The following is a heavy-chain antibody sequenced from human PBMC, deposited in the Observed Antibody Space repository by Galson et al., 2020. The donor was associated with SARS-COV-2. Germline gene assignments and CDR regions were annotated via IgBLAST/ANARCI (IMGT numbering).Heavy chain of an antibody. CDR1: GFTFSSYS. J-gene: IGHJ6*02. CDR3: ARGGRYFDWLGPPYYYYGMDV. CDR2: ISSSSSYI. Sequence: NSGGSLRLSCAASGFTFSSYSMNWFRQAPGKGLAWVSSISSSSSYIYYADSVKGRFTISRDNAKNSLYLQMNSLRAEETAVYYCARGGRYFDWLGPPYYYYGMDVWGQGTTVTVSS. V-gene: IGHV3-21*01. D-gene: IGHD3-9*01.